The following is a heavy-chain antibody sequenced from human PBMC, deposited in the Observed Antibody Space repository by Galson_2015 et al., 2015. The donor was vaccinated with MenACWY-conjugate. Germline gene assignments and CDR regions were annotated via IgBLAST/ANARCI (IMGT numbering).Heavy chain of an antibody. D-gene: IGHD2-15*01. CDR3: ARRHCSSGSCFFDY. CDR2: IYYSGTT. J-gene: IGHJ4*02. V-gene: IGHV4-59*08. Sequence: LEWIGYIYYSGTTKYNPSLKSRVTISADTSKTQFSLRLNSVTAADTAVYYCARRHCSSGSCFFDYWGQGSLVTVSS.